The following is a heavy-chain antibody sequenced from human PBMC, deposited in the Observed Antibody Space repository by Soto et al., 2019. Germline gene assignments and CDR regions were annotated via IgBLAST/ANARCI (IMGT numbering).Heavy chain of an antibody. CDR2: IYYSGST. D-gene: IGHD1-26*01. CDR1: GGSISSYY. V-gene: IGHV4-59*01. Sequence: SETLSLTCTVSGGSISSYYWSWIRQPPGKGLEWIGYIYYSGSTNYNPSLKSRVTISVDTSKNQFSLKLSSVTAADTAVYYCARALVIVGATGGAFDIWGQGTMVTVSS. J-gene: IGHJ3*02. CDR3: ARALVIVGATGGAFDI.